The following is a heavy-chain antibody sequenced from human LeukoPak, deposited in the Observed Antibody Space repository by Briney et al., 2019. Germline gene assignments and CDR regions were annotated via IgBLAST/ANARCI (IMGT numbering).Heavy chain of an antibody. CDR2: VSPDGNLA. CDR3: ARDLSFSPDH. J-gene: IGHJ4*02. V-gene: IGHV3-74*01. CDR1: GFTLSSSW. Sequence: GGSLRLSCAGSGFTLSSSWMHWVRRAPGKGPVWVAHVSPDGNLANYADSVKSRFIISRDNAKNTLFLQMNSLRAEDTAVYYCARDLSFSPDHWGQGTLVTVSS.